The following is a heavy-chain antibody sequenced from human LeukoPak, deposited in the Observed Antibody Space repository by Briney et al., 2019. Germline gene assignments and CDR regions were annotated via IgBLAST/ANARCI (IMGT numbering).Heavy chain of an antibody. CDR2: ISYNGSNK. CDR1: GFTFSSYA. CDR3: ARDLGGIFDY. V-gene: IGHV3-30*04. J-gene: IGHJ4*02. Sequence: GGSLRLSCAASGFTFSSYAMHWVRQAPGKGLEWVAVISYNGSNKYYADSVKGRFTISRDNSKNTLYLQMNSLRAEDTAVYYCARDLGGIFDYWGQGTLVTVSS. D-gene: IGHD3-16*01.